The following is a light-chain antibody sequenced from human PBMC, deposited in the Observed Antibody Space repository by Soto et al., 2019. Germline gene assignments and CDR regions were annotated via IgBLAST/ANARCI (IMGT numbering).Light chain of an antibody. J-gene: IGLJ1*01. CDR3: ATWDDSLNGFYV. Sequence: VLTQPPSASGTPGQGVTISCSGSTSTLGSNYVYWYQQLPGTAPKLLIYRNNQRPSGVPDRFSGSKSGTSASLAISGLRSDYEADYCCATWDDSLNGFYVFGAGTRSPS. CDR2: RNN. CDR1: TSTLGSNY. V-gene: IGLV1-47*01.